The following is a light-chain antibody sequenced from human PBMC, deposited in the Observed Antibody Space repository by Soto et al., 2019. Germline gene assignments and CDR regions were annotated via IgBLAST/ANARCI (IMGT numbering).Light chain of an antibody. J-gene: IGKJ4*01. V-gene: IGKV3-11*01. Sequence: EVVMTQSPATLSLSPGERATLSCRASQSVSSYLAWYQRKPGKAPRLLIYDASNRAPGIPARFSGSGSGTDFTLTISSLEPEDFAVYYCQQRYHSPRVTFGGGTKVEIK. CDR2: DAS. CDR3: QQRYHSPRVT. CDR1: QSVSSY.